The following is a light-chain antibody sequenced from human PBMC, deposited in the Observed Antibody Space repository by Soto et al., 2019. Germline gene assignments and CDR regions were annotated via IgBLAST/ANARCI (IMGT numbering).Light chain of an antibody. CDR3: QQYNSYST. CDR2: DAS. V-gene: IGKV1-5*01. CDR1: QSISSW. J-gene: IGKJ1*01. Sequence: DIQMTQSPSTLSASVGDRVTITCRASQSISSWLAWYQQKPGKAPKLLIYDASSLKSGVPSRFSGSGSGTEFTHTISSLQPDDFATYYCQQYNSYSTFGQGTKVDIK.